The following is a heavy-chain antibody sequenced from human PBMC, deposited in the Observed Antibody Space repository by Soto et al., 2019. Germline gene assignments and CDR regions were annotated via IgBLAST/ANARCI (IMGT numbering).Heavy chain of an antibody. V-gene: IGHV4-59*01. Sequence: SETLSLTCTVSGGSISSYYWSWIRQPPGKGLEWIGYIYYSGSTNYNPSLKSRVTISVDTSKNQFSLKLSSVTAADTAVYYCARGGRNWNYYFDYWGQGTLVTVSS. CDR3: ARGGRNWNYYFDY. CDR2: IYYSGST. J-gene: IGHJ4*02. D-gene: IGHD1-7*01. CDR1: GGSISSYY.